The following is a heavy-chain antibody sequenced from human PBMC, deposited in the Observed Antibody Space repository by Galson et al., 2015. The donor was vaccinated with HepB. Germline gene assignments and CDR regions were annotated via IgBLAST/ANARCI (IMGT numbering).Heavy chain of an antibody. CDR3: ARADFSSPSNFDY. D-gene: IGHD3/OR15-3a*01. CDR2: IYHSGST. V-gene: IGHV4-30-4*01. CDR1: GGSISSGGYY. Sequence: TLSLTCAVSGGSISSGGYYWSWIRQPPGKGLECIGYIYHSGSTYYSPSLKSRVTISVDTSKNQFSLKLSSVTAADTAVYYCARADFSSPSNFDYWGQGTLVTVSS. J-gene: IGHJ4*02.